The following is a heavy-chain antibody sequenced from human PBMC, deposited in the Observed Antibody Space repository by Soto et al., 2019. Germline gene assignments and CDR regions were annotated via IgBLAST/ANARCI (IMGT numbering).Heavy chain of an antibody. Sequence: PSETLSLTCTVSGGSISSGDYYWSWIRQPPGKGLEWIGYISYSGNTYYNPSLKSRLSISGDTSKNQFSLRLSSVTAADTAVYYCVRTNYDYVWGSYSFDFWGQGNLVTVSS. CDR1: GGSISSGDYY. CDR2: ISYSGNT. CDR3: VRTNYDYVWGSYSFDF. V-gene: IGHV4-30-4*01. J-gene: IGHJ4*02. D-gene: IGHD3-16*01.